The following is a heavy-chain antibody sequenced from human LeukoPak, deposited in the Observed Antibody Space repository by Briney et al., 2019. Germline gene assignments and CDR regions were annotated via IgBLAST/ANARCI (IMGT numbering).Heavy chain of an antibody. CDR3: ARVNPYGGNSDYFDH. CDR2: IYYRGST. J-gene: IGHJ4*02. V-gene: IGHV4-59*01. D-gene: IGHD4-23*01. Sequence: PSETLSLTCTVSGGSISSYYWSWIRQPPGKGLEWIGYIYYRGSTKYNPSLKSRVTTSVDTSKNQFSLKLSSVTAADTAVYYCARVNPYGGNSDYFDHWGQGTLVTVSS. CDR1: GGSISSYY.